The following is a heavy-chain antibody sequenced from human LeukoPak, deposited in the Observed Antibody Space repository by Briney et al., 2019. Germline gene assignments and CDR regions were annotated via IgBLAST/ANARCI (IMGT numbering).Heavy chain of an antibody. J-gene: IGHJ4*02. D-gene: IGHD5-24*01. CDR1: GYTFTSYD. V-gene: IGHV1-8*01. CDR2: MNPNSGNT. Sequence: EASVTVSCKASGYTFTSYDINWVRQAAGQGLEWMGWMNPNSGNTGYAQKFQGRVTMTRNTSISTAYMELSSLRSEDTAVYYCAGGRRDGYGGYWGQGTLVTVSS. CDR3: AGGRRDGYGGY.